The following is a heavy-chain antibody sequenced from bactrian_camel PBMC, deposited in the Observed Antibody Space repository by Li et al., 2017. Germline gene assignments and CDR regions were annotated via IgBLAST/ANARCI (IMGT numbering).Heavy chain of an antibody. CDR1: RGTYESSNC. V-gene: IGHV3S53*01. Sequence: HVQLVESGGDSVQAGGSLRLSCVVSRGTYESSNCMGWFRQAPGKAREGIAGIRRDGDEYYADSVKGRFTISQDNAKNTVYLQMNRLKPEDTAMYYCAAGRRGSWYRNPGAFSYWGQGTQVTVS. J-gene: IGHJ6*01. CDR2: IRRDGDE. CDR3: AAGRRGSWYRNPGAFSY. D-gene: IGHD2*01.